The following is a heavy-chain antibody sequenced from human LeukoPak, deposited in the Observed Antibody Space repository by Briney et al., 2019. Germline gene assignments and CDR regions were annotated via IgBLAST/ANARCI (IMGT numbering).Heavy chain of an antibody. CDR3: ARDRAMVRGVNYYYGMDV. D-gene: IGHD3-10*01. Sequence: PSETLSLTCTVSGGSIRSYYWSWIRQPPGKGLEWIGNIYDSGSTKYNPSLKSRVTISVDTSKNQFSLKLSSVTAADTAVYYCARDRAMVRGVNYYYGMDVWGQGTTVTVSS. CDR1: GGSIRSYY. V-gene: IGHV4-59*01. J-gene: IGHJ6*02. CDR2: IYDSGST.